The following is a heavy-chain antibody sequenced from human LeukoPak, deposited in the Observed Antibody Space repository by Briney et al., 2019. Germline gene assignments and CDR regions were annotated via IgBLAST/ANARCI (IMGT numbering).Heavy chain of an antibody. D-gene: IGHD2-15*01. V-gene: IGHV3-30*18. J-gene: IGHJ4*02. CDR1: GFTFSSYA. Sequence: PGGSLRLSCAASGFTFSSYAMHWVRQAPGKGLEWVAVISYDGSNKYDADSVKGRFTISRDNSKNTLYLQMNSLRAEDTAVYYYAKDREDCSGGSCYFGPFDYWGQGALVTVSS. CDR2: ISYDGSNK. CDR3: AKDREDCSGGSCYFGPFDY.